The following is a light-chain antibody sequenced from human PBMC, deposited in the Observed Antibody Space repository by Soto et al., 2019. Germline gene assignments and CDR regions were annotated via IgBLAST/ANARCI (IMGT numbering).Light chain of an antibody. CDR2: AAS. CDR1: QSISSY. J-gene: IGKJ5*01. Sequence: DIQMTQSLSSLSASXXDRVXITYLASQSISSYLNWYQQKPGKAPKXXIYAASSLQSGVPSRFSGSGSGTDFTLTISSLQPEDFATYYCQQSYSTLSTFGQGTRLEIK. CDR3: QQSYSTLST. V-gene: IGKV1-39*01.